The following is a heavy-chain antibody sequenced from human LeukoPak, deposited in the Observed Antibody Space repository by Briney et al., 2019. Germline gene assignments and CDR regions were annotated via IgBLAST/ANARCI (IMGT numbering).Heavy chain of an antibody. Sequence: PGGSLRLSCAASGFTFSSYSMNWVRQAPGKGLEWVSYISSSSSTIYYADSVKGRFTISRDNSKNALYLQMNSLRAEDTAVYYCAKIGGIVVVPAAIPFDYWGQGTLVTVSS. V-gene: IGHV3-48*01. CDR2: ISSSSSTI. CDR3: AKIGGIVVVPAAIPFDY. J-gene: IGHJ4*02. CDR1: GFTFSSYS. D-gene: IGHD2-2*02.